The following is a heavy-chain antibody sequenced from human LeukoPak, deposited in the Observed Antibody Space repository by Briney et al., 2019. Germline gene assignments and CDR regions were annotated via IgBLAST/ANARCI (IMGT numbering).Heavy chain of an antibody. V-gene: IGHV4-4*07. CDR2: IYTSGST. CDR1: GGSISSYY. Sequence: SETLSLTCTVSGGSISSYYWSWIRQPAGKGLEWIGRIYTSGSTNYNPSLKSRVTMSVDTSKNQFSLKLSSVTAADTAVYYCAGSIRYLDWLLSAGGNAFDIWGQGTMVTVSS. J-gene: IGHJ3*02. CDR3: AGSIRYLDWLLSAGGNAFDI. D-gene: IGHD3-9*01.